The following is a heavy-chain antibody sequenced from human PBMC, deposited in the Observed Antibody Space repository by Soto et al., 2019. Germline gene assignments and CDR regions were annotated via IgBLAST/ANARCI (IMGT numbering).Heavy chain of an antibody. Sequence: SETLSLTCTVSGGSISPYYWSWIRQPRGKGLEWIVYIYYSGNTEYNPSLTSRVTISVDTSKNQFSLKLSSLTAADTAVYYCARDWHYYDSSGYPRVYGMDVWGQGTTVTVSS. J-gene: IGHJ6*02. D-gene: IGHD3-22*01. CDR2: IYYSGNT. CDR1: GGSISPYY. V-gene: IGHV4-59*01. CDR3: ARDWHYYDSSGYPRVYGMDV.